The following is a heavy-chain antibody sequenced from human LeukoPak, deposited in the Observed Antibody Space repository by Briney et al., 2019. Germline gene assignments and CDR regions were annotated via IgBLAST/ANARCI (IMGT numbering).Heavy chain of an antibody. CDR2: INPNSGGT. V-gene: IGHV1-2*02. J-gene: IGHJ5*02. Sequence: GASVKVSCKASGYTFTGYYMHWVRQAPGQGLEWMGWINPNSGGTNYAQKFQGRVTMTRDTSISTAYMELSRLRSDDTAVYYCARARNRIVVVPAANNWFDPWGQGTLVTVSS. CDR3: ARARNRIVVVPAANNWFDP. CDR1: GYTFTGYY. D-gene: IGHD2-2*01.